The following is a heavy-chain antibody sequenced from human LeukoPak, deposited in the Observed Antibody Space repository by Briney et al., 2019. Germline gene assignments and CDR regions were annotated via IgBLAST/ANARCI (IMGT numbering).Heavy chain of an antibody. J-gene: IGHJ4*02. CDR2: ISGSGGST. D-gene: IGHD2-15*01. V-gene: IGHV3-23*01. CDR1: GFTFSSYG. CDR3: AKVSYTYCSGGSCHIDY. Sequence: GGSLRLSCAASGFTFSSYGMSWVRQAPGKGLEWVSAISGSGGSTYYADSVKGRFTISRDNSKNTLYLQMNSLRAEDTAVYYCAKVSYTYCSGGSCHIDYWGQGTLVTVSS.